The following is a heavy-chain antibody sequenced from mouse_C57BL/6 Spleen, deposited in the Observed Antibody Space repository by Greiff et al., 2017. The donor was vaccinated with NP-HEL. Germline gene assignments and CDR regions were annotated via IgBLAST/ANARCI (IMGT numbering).Heavy chain of an antibody. CDR3: ARRGKNYYGRDYAMDY. J-gene: IGHJ4*01. CDR2: ISSGSSTI. D-gene: IGHD1-1*01. CDR1: GFTFSDYG. V-gene: IGHV5-17*01. Sequence: EVKLMESGGGLVKPGGSLKLSCAASGFTFSDYGMHWVRQAPEKGLEWVAYISSGSSTIYYADTVKGRFTISRDNAKNTLFLQMTSLRSEDTSMDYCARRGKNYYGRDYAMDYGGQGTSVTVAS.